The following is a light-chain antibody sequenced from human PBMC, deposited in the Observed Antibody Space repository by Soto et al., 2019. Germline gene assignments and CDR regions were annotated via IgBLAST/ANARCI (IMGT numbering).Light chain of an antibody. Sequence: EIVMTQSPATLSVSPGERATLSCRASQSINNNLAWYQQKPGQGPRLLIYGASSRATGIPARFSGSGSGTGFTLTISSLQSEDFAIYYCQQYNTWPITFGGGTKVEIK. V-gene: IGKV3-15*01. CDR3: QQYNTWPIT. CDR1: QSINNN. CDR2: GAS. J-gene: IGKJ4*01.